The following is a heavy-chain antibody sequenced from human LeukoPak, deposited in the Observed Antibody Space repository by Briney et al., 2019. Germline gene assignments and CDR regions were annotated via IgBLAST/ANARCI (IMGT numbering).Heavy chain of an antibody. CDR1: GGSISRSSYY. J-gene: IGHJ4*02. D-gene: IGHD3-10*01. V-gene: IGHV4-39*01. CDR3: ADSGSYYYFDD. CDR2: IYYSGST. Sequence: SETLSLTCTVSGGSISRSSYYWGWIRQSPGKGLEWIGSIYYSGSTYYNPSLKSRVTISVDTSKNQFSLRLNSVTAADTAVYFCADSGSYYYFDDWGQGTLVTVSS.